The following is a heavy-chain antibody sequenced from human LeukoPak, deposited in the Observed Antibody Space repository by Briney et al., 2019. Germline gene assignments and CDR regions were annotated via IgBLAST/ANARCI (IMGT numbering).Heavy chain of an antibody. CDR1: GFTVSSNY. D-gene: IGHD2-21*01. CDR2: TYSGGST. CDR3: ARVISLYYFDY. J-gene: IGHJ4*02. Sequence: GGSLRLSCAASGFTVSSNYMSWVRQAPGKGLEWVSVTYSGGSTYYADSVKGRFTISRDNSKNTLYLQMNSLRAEDTAVYYCARVISLYYFDYWGQGTLVTVSS. V-gene: IGHV3-66*02.